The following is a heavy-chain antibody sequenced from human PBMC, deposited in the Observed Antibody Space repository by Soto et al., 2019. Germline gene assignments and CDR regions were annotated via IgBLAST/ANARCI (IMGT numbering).Heavy chain of an antibody. CDR3: AKNPGYYYDSTGYHFDY. CDR2: ISGSGDST. CDR1: GFTFCSYA. J-gene: IGHJ4*02. Sequence: PGGSPKLSRAAPGFTFCSYALKWVPPAPGEGLEWVSVISGSGDSTYYADSVKGRFTISRDNSKNTLYLQMNSLRAEDTAVYYCAKNPGYYYDSTGYHFDYWGQGTLVTVSS. V-gene: IGHV3-23*01. D-gene: IGHD3-22*01.